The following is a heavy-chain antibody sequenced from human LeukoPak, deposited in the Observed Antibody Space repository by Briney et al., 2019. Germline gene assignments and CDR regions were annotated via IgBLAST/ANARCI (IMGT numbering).Heavy chain of an antibody. CDR3: AKDLAIFDY. CDR1: GFTFSSSA. Sequence: GSLRLSCAASGFTFSSSAMSWVRQAPGKGLEWVSAISNNGGYTYYADSVQGRFTISRDNSKNTLYLQMNSLRAEDTAVYYCAKDLAIFDYWGQGTLVTVSS. CDR2: ISNNGGYT. J-gene: IGHJ4*02. V-gene: IGHV3-23*01.